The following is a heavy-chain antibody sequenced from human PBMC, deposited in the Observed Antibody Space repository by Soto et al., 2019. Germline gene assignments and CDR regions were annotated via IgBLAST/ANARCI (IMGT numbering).Heavy chain of an antibody. D-gene: IGHD3-22*01. CDR1: GGSFSGYY. CDR2: INHSGST. Sequence: SETLSLTCAVYGGSFSGYYWSWIRQPPGKGLEWIGEINHSGSTNYNPSLKSRVTISVDTSKNQFSLKLSSVTAADTAVYYCARSKYYYDSSGYYFLYYFDYWGQGTQVTVSS. J-gene: IGHJ4*02. CDR3: ARSKYYYDSSGYYFLYYFDY. V-gene: IGHV4-34*01.